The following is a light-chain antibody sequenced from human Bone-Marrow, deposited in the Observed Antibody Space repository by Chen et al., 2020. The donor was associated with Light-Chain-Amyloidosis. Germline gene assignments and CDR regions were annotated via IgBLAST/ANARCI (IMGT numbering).Light chain of an antibody. Sequence: QSVLTQPPSVSAAPGHRVTISCTGSSSNIGAGYDVHWYQQLPGTAPKLLIYGNSNRPSGVPDRFSGSKSGTSASLAITGLQAEDEADYYCQSYDSSLSGRIFGTGTKVTVL. CDR3: QSYDSSLSGRI. CDR2: GNS. CDR1: SSNIGAGYD. V-gene: IGLV1-40*01. J-gene: IGLJ1*01.